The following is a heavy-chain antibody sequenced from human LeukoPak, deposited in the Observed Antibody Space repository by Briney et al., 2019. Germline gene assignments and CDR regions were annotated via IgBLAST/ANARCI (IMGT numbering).Heavy chain of an antibody. J-gene: IGHJ4*02. CDR2: ISSSSSYI. CDR3: ARGITMVRNYFDY. D-gene: IGHD3-10*01. CDR1: GFTFSSYS. V-gene: IGHV3-21*01. Sequence: GGSLRLSCAASGFTFSSYSTNWVRQAPGKGLEWVSSISSSSSYIYYADSVKGRFTISRDNAKNSLYLQMNSLRAEDTAVYYCARGITMVRNYFDYWGQGTLVTVSS.